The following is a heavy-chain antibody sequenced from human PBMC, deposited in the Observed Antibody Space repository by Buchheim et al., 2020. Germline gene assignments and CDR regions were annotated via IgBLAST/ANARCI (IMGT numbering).Heavy chain of an antibody. V-gene: IGHV3-48*01. J-gene: IGHJ6*02. CDR1: GFTFSSYN. Sequence: EVQLVESGGGLVQPGGSPRLSCVASGFTFSSYNMNWVRQAPGKGLEWVSDISSSSRTKYYADSVKGRFTISRDNAKNSLYLQMNSLRADDTAVYYCAKNYGSGSHYYGMDVWGQGTT. D-gene: IGHD3-10*01. CDR2: ISSSSRTK. CDR3: AKNYGSGSHYYGMDV.